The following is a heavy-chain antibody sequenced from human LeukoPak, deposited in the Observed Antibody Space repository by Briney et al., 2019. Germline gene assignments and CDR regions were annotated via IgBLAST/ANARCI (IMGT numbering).Heavy chain of an antibody. Sequence: GGSLRLSCTASGFTFGDYAMSWVRQAPGKGLEWVGFIRSKAYGGTTEYAASVKGRFATSRDDSKSIAYLQMNSLKTEDTAVYYCTREGGSYGDYFDYWGQGTLVAVSS. CDR2: IRSKAYGGTT. V-gene: IGHV3-49*04. D-gene: IGHD1-26*01. CDR3: TREGGSYGDYFDY. CDR1: GFTFGDYA. J-gene: IGHJ4*02.